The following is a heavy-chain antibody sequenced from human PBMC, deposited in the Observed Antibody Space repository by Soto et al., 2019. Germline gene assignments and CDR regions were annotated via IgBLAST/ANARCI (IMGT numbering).Heavy chain of an antibody. D-gene: IGHD1-26*01. V-gene: IGHV4-59*02. CDR1: GASVINDY. J-gene: IGHJ3*01. CDR2: VYDSGST. CDR3: VRQVGATGSYSYAV. Sequence: QVQLQESGPGVVKPSETLSLTCTVTGASVINDYWNWIRQPPGKGREWIGFVYDSGSTSYNSSLKSRLTISVDTSKNQFSLKLSSVTAADTAVYYCVRQVGATGSYSYAVWGQGTMVTVSS.